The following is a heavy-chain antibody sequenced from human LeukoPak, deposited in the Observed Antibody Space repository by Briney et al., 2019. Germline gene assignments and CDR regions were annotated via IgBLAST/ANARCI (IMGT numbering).Heavy chain of an antibody. V-gene: IGHV3-74*01. CDR1: GFTFSASW. CDR2: ISADGSSF. D-gene: IGHD6-13*01. CDR3: ARGYGSSWFYFDY. Sequence: GGSLRLSCAASGFTFSASWMHWVRRVPGKELVWVSRISADGSSFSYADSVKGRFTISRDNARNTLYLQMNSLRAEDTAVYHCARGYGSSWFYFDYWGQGTPITVSS. J-gene: IGHJ4*02.